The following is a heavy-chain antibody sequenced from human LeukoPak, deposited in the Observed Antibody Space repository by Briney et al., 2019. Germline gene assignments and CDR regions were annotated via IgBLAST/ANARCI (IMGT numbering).Heavy chain of an antibody. CDR2: IGGFDGAT. J-gene: IGHJ4*02. D-gene: IGHD5-24*01. Sequence: GGSLRLSCAASGFTFSTFDMSWVRQAPGKGLEWVSVIGGFDGATYYADSVKGRFTTSRDNSKNTLYLQMNSLRAEDTAVYYCAKVRDGYNYFDYWGQGTLVTVSS. CDR1: GFTFSTFD. V-gene: IGHV3-23*01. CDR3: AKVRDGYNYFDY.